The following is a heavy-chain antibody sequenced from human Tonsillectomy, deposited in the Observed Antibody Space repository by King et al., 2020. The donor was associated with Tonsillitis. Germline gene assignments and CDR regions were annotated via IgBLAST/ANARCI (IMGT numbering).Heavy chain of an antibody. CDR2: IKQDGNEK. V-gene: IGHV3-7*03. Sequence: VQLVESGGGLVQPGGSLRLSCAASRFTFSSYWMSWVRQAPGKGLEWVANIKQDGNEKYYVDSVKGRFTISRDNAKNSLYLQMNSLRVEDTAVYYCARRVSPLVCSAGSCYWFDPWGQGTLVTVSS. D-gene: IGHD2-15*01. J-gene: IGHJ5*02. CDR1: RFTFSSYW. CDR3: ARRVSPLVCSAGSCYWFDP.